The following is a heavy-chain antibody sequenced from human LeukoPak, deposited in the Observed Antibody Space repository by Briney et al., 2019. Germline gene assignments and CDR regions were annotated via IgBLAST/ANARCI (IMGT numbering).Heavy chain of an antibody. CDR1: GFTFDDYG. CDR2: INWNGGST. V-gene: IGHV3-20*04. D-gene: IGHD4-17*01. Sequence: PGGSLRLSCAASGFTFDDYGMSWVRQAPGKGLEWVSGINWNGGSTGYADSVKGRFTISRDNAKNSLYLQMNSLRAEDTALYYCAKGQGYNYGDSIDYWGQGTLVTVSS. CDR3: AKGQGYNYGDSIDY. J-gene: IGHJ4*02.